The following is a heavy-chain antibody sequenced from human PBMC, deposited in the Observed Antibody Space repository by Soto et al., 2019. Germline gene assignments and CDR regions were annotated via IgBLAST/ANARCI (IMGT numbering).Heavy chain of an antibody. CDR2: IYYSGST. CDR3: ARGVPAATTYYYYGMDV. J-gene: IGHJ6*02. Sequence: QVQLQESGPGLVKPSQTLSLTCTVSGGSISSGGYYWSWIRQHPGKGLEWIGYIYYSGSTYYNPSLTSRVTISVDTSKNQFSLKLSSVTAADTAVYYCARGVPAATTYYYYGMDVWGQGTTVTVSS. CDR1: GGSISSGGYY. D-gene: IGHD2-2*01. V-gene: IGHV4-31*03.